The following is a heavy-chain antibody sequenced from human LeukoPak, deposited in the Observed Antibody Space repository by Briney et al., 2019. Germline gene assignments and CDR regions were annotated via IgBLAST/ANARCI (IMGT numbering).Heavy chain of an antibody. D-gene: IGHD4-17*01. V-gene: IGHV1-46*01. CDR3: ARAYADYVPFDY. Sequence: ASVKVSCKVSGYTLTELSMHWVRQAPGQGLEWMGIINPSGGSTTYAQKFQGRVTMTRDTSTRTVYMELSSLRSEDTAVYYCARAYADYVPFDYWGQGTLVTVSS. CDR1: GYTLTELS. CDR2: INPSGGST. J-gene: IGHJ4*02.